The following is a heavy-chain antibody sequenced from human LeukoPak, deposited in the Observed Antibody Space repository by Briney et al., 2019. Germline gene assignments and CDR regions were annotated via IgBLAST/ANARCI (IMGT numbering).Heavy chain of an antibody. V-gene: IGHV1-69*13. CDR2: XXXXFGTA. CDR1: GGTFSSYA. Sequence: ASVKVSCKASGGTFSSYAISWVRQAPGQGLXXXXXXXXXFGTANYAQKFQGRVTITADESTSTAYMELSSLRSEDTAVYYCARDSLGELLEPPYYYYGMDVWGKGTTVTVSS. D-gene: IGHD3-10*01. J-gene: IGHJ6*04. CDR3: ARDSLGELLEPPYYYYGMDV.